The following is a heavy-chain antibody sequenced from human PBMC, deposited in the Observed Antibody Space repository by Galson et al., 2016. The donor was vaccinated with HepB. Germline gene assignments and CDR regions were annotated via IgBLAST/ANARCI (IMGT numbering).Heavy chain of an antibody. J-gene: IGHJ6*04. Sequence: SLRLSCAASGFTFSDYAMTWVRQAPGKGLEWVSSISGSGSGTYIGDSVKGRFDVSRDNSKNTLFLHMKNLRAEDTALYYCARVSRPGISAPRYGMHVWGRGTTVTVSS. D-gene: IGHD6-13*01. CDR3: ARVSRPGISAPRYGMHV. V-gene: IGHV3-23*01. CDR2: ISGSGSGT. CDR1: GFTFSDYA.